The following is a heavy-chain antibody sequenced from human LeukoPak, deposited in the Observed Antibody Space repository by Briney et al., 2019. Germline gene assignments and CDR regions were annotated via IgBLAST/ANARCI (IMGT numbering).Heavy chain of an antibody. V-gene: IGHV4-39*07. CDR3: ASCYDSSGPRGWFDP. D-gene: IGHD3-22*01. J-gene: IGHJ5*02. CDR2: IYYSGST. CDR1: GGSISSSSYY. Sequence: SETLSLTCTVSGGSISSSSYYWGWIRQPPGKGLERIGSIYYSGSTYYNPSLKSRVTISVDTSKNQFSLKLSSVTAADTAVYYCASCYDSSGPRGWFDPWGQGTLVTVSS.